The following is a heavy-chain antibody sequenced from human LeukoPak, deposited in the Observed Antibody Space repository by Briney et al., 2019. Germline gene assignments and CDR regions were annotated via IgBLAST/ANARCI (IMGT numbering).Heavy chain of an antibody. J-gene: IGHJ3*02. CDR3: ARDVSLGASDAFDI. Sequence: ASVKVSCEASGYTFTSYGISWVRQAPGQGLEWMGWISAYNGNTNYAQKLQGRVTMTTDTSTSTAYMELRSLRSDDTAVYYCARDVSLGASDAFDIWGQGTMVTVSS. V-gene: IGHV1-18*01. CDR1: GYTFTSYG. CDR2: ISAYNGNT.